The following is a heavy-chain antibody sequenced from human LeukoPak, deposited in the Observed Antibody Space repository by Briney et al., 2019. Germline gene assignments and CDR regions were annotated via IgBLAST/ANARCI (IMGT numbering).Heavy chain of an antibody. Sequence: SETLSLTCTASGGSISSYYWSWLRQPAGKGLEWIGRIYTSGSTNYNPSLKSRVTMSLDTPKNQFSLKLSSLTAADTAVYYCARDTPGDYGVPNRFDPWGQGTLVTVSS. J-gene: IGHJ5*02. D-gene: IGHD4-17*01. CDR2: IYTSGST. CDR3: ARDTPGDYGVPNRFDP. V-gene: IGHV4-4*07. CDR1: GGSISSYY.